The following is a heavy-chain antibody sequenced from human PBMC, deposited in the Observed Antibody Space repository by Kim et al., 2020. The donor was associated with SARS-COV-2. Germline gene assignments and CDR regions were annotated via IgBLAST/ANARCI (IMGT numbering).Heavy chain of an antibody. CDR3: AREAGSSGRTQDGMDV. V-gene: IGHV1-3*01. Sequence: ASVKVSCKASGYTFTTYAMHWVRQTPGQRLEWMGWINCGNGNPKYSQKFQDRVTITRATSASSAYMNLSSPSSADTAVYYCAREAGSSGRTQDGMDVWGQ. CDR1: GYTFTTYA. CDR2: INCGNGNP. J-gene: IGHJ6*02. D-gene: IGHD3-10*01.